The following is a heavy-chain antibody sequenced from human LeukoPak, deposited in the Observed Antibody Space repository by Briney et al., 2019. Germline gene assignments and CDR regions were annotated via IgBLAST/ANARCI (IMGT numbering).Heavy chain of an antibody. CDR2: ISTDGYTT. CDR3: ARIGYSSSSLDF. Sequence: GGSLRLSCAASGFTFSNAWMSWVRQAPRKGLVWVSRISTDGYTTDYADFVQGRFTASRDNTKNTWSLEMNSLRAEDTAVYKCARIGYSSSSLDFWGRGTLVTVSS. V-gene: IGHV3-74*01. D-gene: IGHD6-6*01. CDR1: GFTFSNAW. J-gene: IGHJ4*02.